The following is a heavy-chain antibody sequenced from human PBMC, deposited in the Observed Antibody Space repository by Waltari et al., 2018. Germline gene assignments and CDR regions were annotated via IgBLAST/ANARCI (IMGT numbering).Heavy chain of an antibody. J-gene: IGHJ5*02. V-gene: IGHV4-38-2*01. Sequence: QVQLQESGPGLVKPSETLSLTCAVSGYSISSGYYWGWIRQPPGKGLEWIGSIYHSGSTYYNPSLKSRVTISVDTSKNQFSLKLSSVTAADTAVYYCARQCRAVTGTFDPWGQGTLVTVSS. CDR1: GYSISSGYY. CDR2: IYHSGST. CDR3: ARQCRAVTGTFDP. D-gene: IGHD6-19*01.